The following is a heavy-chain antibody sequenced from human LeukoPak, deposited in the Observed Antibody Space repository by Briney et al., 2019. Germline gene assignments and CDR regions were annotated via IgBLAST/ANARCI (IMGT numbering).Heavy chain of an antibody. CDR1: GGSFSGYY. CDR2: INHSGST. J-gene: IGHJ5*02. D-gene: IGHD2-15*01. Sequence: SETLSLTCAVYGGSFSGYYWSWIRQPPGKGLEWIGEINHSGSTNYNPSLKGRVTISVDTSKNQFSLKLSSVTAADTAVYYCARLPTGYPNWFDPWGQGTLVTVSS. V-gene: IGHV4-34*01. CDR3: ARLPTGYPNWFDP.